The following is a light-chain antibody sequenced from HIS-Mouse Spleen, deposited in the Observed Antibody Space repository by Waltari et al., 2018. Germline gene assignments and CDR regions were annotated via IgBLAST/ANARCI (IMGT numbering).Light chain of an antibody. Sequence: QSALTQPASVSGSPGQSITISCTGTSSDVGSYNYVSWYQQHPGKAPKLMIYDVSKRPSGVPDRFSGSKSGNTASLTISGLQAEDEADYYCCSYAGSPLYVFGTGTKVTVL. CDR1: SSDVGSYNY. J-gene: IGLJ1*01. CDR3: CSYAGSPLYV. V-gene: IGLV2-11*01. CDR2: DVS.